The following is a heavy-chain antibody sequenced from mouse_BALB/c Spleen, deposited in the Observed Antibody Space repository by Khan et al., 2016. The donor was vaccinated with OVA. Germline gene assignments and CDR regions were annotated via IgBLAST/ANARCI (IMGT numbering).Heavy chain of an antibody. J-gene: IGHJ2*01. V-gene: IGHV3-2*02. CDR2: ISYSGNT. Sequence: EVQLQESGPGLVKPSQSLSLTCTVTVYSITSDYAWNWIRQFPGNKLEWMGFISYSGNTNYNPSLKSRISITRDTSKNQFFLQLNSVTTEDTARYYCARVYGGDFDYWGQGTTLTVSS. CDR3: ARVYGGDFDY. CDR1: VYSITSDYA. D-gene: IGHD1-1*01.